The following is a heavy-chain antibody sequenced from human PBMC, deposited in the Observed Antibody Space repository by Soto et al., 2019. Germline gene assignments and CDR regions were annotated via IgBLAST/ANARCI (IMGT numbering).Heavy chain of an antibody. CDR1: GFTFSTYA. CDR3: AKERPRRTSGYFFEY. CDR2: VSASGLNT. V-gene: IGHV3-23*01. D-gene: IGHD1-1*01. Sequence: EVQLLESGGKLVQPGGSLTLSCAASGFTFSTYAMAWVRQAPGKGLEWVSGVSASGLNTDYADPVKGRVYISRDNSKNTVSLHMNSLRAEDTALYYCAKERPRRTSGYFFEYWGQGTPVTVSS. J-gene: IGHJ4*02.